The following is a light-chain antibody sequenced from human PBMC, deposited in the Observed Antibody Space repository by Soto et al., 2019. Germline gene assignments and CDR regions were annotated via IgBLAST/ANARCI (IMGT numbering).Light chain of an antibody. CDR1: QSVSSTY. V-gene: IGKV3-20*01. CDR3: QQYDTSPLT. Sequence: EIVLTQPPGTLSLSPGDRATLSCRTSQSVSSTYVAWYQQKPGQAHKLLSYGASSRATGIPDRFSGRGSGTDFTLTVSRLEPEDFAVYYCQQYDTSPLTFGGGTKVEIK. CDR2: GAS. J-gene: IGKJ4*01.